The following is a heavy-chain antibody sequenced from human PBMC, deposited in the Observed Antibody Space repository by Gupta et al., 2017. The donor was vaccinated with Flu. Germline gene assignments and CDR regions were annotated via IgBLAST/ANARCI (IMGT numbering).Heavy chain of an antibody. Sequence: QVQLHQWRAGLLKPSETLSLTCAVYGGSFSGYYWNWIRQPPGKGLEWIGEINHRGSTNYNPSLKSRVTIAVDTSKNRFSLKLSSVTAADTAVYYCERPRGRDSSSYGLDVWGQGTTVTVS. J-gene: IGHJ6*02. CDR3: ERPRGRDSSSYGLDV. V-gene: IGHV4-34*01. CDR1: GGSFSGYY. CDR2: INHRGST. D-gene: IGHD6-13*01.